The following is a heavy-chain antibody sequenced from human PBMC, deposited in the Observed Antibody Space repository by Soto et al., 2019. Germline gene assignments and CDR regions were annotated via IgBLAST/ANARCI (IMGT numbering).Heavy chain of an antibody. D-gene: IGHD7-27*01. J-gene: IGHJ3*02. CDR2: IYYSGST. Sequence: SETLSLTCTVSGGSISSSSYYWGWIRQPPGKGLEWIGSIYYSGSTYSNPSLKSRVTISVATSKNLFSLKLSSVTAADSAVYYWARDPFVPGDRGGGDDAFDIWGQGTMVTVSS. CDR3: ARDPFVPGDRGGGDDAFDI. V-gene: IGHV4-39*07. CDR1: GGSISSSSYY.